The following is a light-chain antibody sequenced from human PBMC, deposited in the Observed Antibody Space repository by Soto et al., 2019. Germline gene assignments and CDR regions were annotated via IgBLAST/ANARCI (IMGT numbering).Light chain of an antibody. CDR3: QSYDSSPVV. CDR1: SSNIGAGSD. CDR2: GNT. Sequence: QSVLTQPPSVSGAPGQRVTISCTGSSSNIGAGSDVHWYQQLPGTAPKLLIYGNTNRPSGVPDRFSGSKSGTSASLAITGRKAEDEADYYCQSYDSSPVVFGGGTKLTVL. J-gene: IGLJ2*01. V-gene: IGLV1-40*01.